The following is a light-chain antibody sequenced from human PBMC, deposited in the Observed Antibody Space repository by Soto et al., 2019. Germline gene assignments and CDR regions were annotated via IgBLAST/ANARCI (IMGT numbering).Light chain of an antibody. CDR3: QQYDNLPFT. V-gene: IGKV1-33*01. CDR2: DAS. J-gene: IGKJ3*01. Sequence: DIQMTQSPSSLSASVGDRVTITCQASQDISNYLNWYQQKPGKAPKLLIYDASNLETGVPSRFSGSGSGTDFTFTISSLQPEEIATYYCQQYDNLPFTFGHGTKVDIK. CDR1: QDISNY.